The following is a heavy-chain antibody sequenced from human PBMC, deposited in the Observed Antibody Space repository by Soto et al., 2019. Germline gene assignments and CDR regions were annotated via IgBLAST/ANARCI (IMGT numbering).Heavy chain of an antibody. Sequence: SETLSLTCNVSGGSISSGDYYWSWIRQPPGKGLEWIGYIYFSESTSYNPSLKSRVTISGDKSKNQFSLRLTSVTAADTAVYYCGILDMITFGGVIGTNDAFDSWGQGKMVT. CDR2: IYFSEST. CDR1: GGSISSGDYY. J-gene: IGHJ3*02. V-gene: IGHV4-30-4*01. D-gene: IGHD3-16*02. CDR3: GILDMITFGGVIGTNDAFDS.